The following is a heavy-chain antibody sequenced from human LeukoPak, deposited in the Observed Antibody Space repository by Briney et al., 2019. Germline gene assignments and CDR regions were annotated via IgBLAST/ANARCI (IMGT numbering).Heavy chain of an antibody. CDR3: ARGLTGEDGYRNFLFDY. V-gene: IGHV1-2*02. CDR2: INPNSGGT. D-gene: IGHD5-24*01. J-gene: IGHJ4*02. CDR1: GYTFTDYY. Sequence: GASVKVSCKASGYTFTDYYIHWVRQAPGQGLEWMGWINPNSGGTNYAQKFQGRVTMTRDTSISTAYMELRSLRSDDTAVYYCARGLTGEDGYRNFLFDYWGQGTLVTVSS.